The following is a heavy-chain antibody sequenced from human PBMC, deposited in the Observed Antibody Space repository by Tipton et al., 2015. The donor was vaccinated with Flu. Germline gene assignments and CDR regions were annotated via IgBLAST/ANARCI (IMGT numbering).Heavy chain of an antibody. V-gene: IGHV1-18*01. J-gene: IGHJ4*02. CDR1: GYTFGTYG. CDR3: ARDRGGSSWGEFGY. Sequence: QLVQSGAEVKKPGASVKVSCKASGYTFGTYGLSWVRQAPGQGLEWMGLITPDNGNTKYTQEFQGRVTMTTDTSTSTAYMELRSLRSDDTAVYYCARDRGGSSWGEFGYWGQGTLVTVSS. D-gene: IGHD1-26*01. CDR2: ITPDNGNT.